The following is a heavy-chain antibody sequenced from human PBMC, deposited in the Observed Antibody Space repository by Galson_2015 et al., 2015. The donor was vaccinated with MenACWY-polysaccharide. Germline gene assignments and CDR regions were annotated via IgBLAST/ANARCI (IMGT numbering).Heavy chain of an antibody. J-gene: IGHJ4*02. D-gene: IGHD3-3*01. Sequence: SLKLSCAASGFTFSSYAMHWVRQAPGKGLEWAVFIWYDGSDKYYTEYVKGRFTVSRDNSKNMLYLEMSSLRADDTAVYYCARDVTIFGAPGPDYWGQGTLVTVSS. CDR1: GFTFSSYA. CDR3: ARDVTIFGAPGPDY. V-gene: IGHV3-33*01. CDR2: IWYDGSDK.